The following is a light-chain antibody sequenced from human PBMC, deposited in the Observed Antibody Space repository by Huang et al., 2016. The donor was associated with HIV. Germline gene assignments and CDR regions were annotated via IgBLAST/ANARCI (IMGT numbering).Light chain of an antibody. CDR2: GAS. V-gene: IGKV3-20*01. J-gene: IGKJ2*01. Sequence: EIVLTQSPGTLSLSPGERATLSCRASQRVSSTFLAWYQQKPGQAPRLLIYGASNRATCIPDRFSVSGSGTDFTLTISRLEPEDFAVYHCQQYDSSPMYTFGQGTKLEIK. CDR1: QRVSSTF. CDR3: QQYDSSPMYT.